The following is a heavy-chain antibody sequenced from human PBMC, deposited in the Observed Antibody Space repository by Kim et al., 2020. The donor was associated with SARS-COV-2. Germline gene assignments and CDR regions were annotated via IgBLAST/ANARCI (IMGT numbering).Heavy chain of an antibody. CDR2: IYYSGST. CDR1: GGSITNNY. CDR3: ARTPSLASHSGGYIDD. D-gene: IGHD1-26*01. V-gene: IGHV4-59*13. J-gene: IGHJ6*01. Sequence: SETLSLTCTVSGGSITNNYWSWIRQPPGKGLEWIGYIYYSGSTNYNPSLRSRATISLDTSRSQFSLKLDSVTAADTALYYCARTPSLASHSGGYIDDWG.